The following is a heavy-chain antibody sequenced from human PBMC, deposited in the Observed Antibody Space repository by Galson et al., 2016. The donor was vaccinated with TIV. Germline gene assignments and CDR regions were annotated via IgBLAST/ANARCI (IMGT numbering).Heavy chain of an antibody. V-gene: IGHV1-2*02. CDR1: GYTFTAYY. J-gene: IGHJ4*02. Sequence: SVKVSCKASGYTFTAYYMHWVRQAPGQRLEWMGWINPNSGATYYGQSFQGSVTMTRDKSTSTVYLDLSRLRAGDTALYYCARDPAPAGQCWYDYWGQGTLVTVSS. CDR2: INPNSGAT. CDR3: ARDPAPAGQCWYDY. D-gene: IGHD2-15*01.